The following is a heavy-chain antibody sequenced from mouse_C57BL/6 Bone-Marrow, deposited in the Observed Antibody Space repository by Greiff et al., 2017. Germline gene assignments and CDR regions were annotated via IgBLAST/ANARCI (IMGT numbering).Heavy chain of an antibody. CDR3: TTRVTTVVGAMDY. D-gene: IGHD1-1*01. Sequence: VQLQQSGAELVRPGASVKLSCTASGFNIKDDYMHWVKQRPEQGLEWIGWIDPANGDTEYASKFQGKATITADTSSNTAYLQLSSLTSEDTAGYYCTTRVTTVVGAMDYWGQGTSVTVSS. V-gene: IGHV14-4*01. CDR1: GFNIKDDY. CDR2: IDPANGDT. J-gene: IGHJ4*01.